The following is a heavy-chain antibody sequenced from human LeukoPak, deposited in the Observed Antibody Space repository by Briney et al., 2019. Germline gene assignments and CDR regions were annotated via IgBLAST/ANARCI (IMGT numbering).Heavy chain of an antibody. CDR2: IYPQDSDT. V-gene: IGHV5-51*01. Sequence: GESLKISCKGSGYTFSSYWIGWVRQMPGKGLEWMGIIYPQDSDTRYSPSFQGQVTISADKSISTAYLQWNSLKASDTAMYYCARRLMYYYDTSGYDVAFDIWGQGTMVTVSS. CDR3: ARRLMYYYDTSGYDVAFDI. J-gene: IGHJ3*02. D-gene: IGHD3-22*01. CDR1: GYTFSSYW.